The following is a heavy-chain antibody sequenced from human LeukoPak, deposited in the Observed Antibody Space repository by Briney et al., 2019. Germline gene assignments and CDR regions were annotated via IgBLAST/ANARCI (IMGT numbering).Heavy chain of an antibody. D-gene: IGHD3-10*01. V-gene: IGHV1-69*01. J-gene: IGHJ6*02. CDR1: GGTFSSYA. Sequence: SVKVSCKASGGTFSSYAISWVRQAPGQGLEWMGGIIPIFVTANYAQKSQGRVTITADESTSTAYMELSSLRSEDPDVYYCARGGRSGIPPIGGMAVWGQGTTVPVSS. CDR2: IIPIFVTA. CDR3: ARGGRSGIPPIGGMAV.